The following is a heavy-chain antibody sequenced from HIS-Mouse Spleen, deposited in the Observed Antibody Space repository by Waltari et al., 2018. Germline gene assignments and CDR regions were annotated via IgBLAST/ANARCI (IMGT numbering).Heavy chain of an antibody. CDR2: ISSSSSYI. CDR3: ARDRGQWLANDAFDI. J-gene: IGHJ3*02. CDR1: GFTFSSYS. V-gene: IGHV3-21*01. Sequence: EVQLVESGGGLVKPGGSLRLSCAASGFTFSSYSMNWVRQAPGKGVEWVSSISSSSSYIYYADSVKGRFTIAGDNAKNSLYLQMNSLRAEDTAVYYCARDRGQWLANDAFDIWCQGTMVTVSS. D-gene: IGHD6-19*01.